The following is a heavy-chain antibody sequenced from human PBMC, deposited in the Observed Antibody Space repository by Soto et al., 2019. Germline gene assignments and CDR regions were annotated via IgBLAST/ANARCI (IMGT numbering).Heavy chain of an antibody. D-gene: IGHD6-13*01. CDR2: IYYSGST. J-gene: IGHJ4*02. CDR1: GGSISSSSYY. CDR3: ARRGWSWYPTTPWLY. V-gene: IGHV4-39*01. Sequence: QLQLQESGPGLVKPSETLSLTCTVSGGSISSSSYYWGWIRQPPGKGLEWIGSIYYSGSTYYNPSLKSRVTISVDTSKNQFSLKLSSVTAADTAVYYCARRGWSWYPTTPWLYWGQGTLVTVSS.